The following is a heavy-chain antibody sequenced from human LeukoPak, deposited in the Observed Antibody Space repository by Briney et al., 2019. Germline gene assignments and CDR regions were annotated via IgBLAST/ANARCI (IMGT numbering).Heavy chain of an antibody. J-gene: IGHJ4*02. V-gene: IGHV1-18*03. CDR1: GYTLINYA. CDR3: ARDDPAYDRRGYYYY. D-gene: IGHD3-22*01. Sequence: ASVKVSCKTPGYTLINYAISWVRQAPGQGLEWLGWITGYDANTKYAQKIQGRVTMTIDMSTSTAYMELRSLRSDDMAVYYCARDDPAYDRRGYYYYWGQGSLVTVSS. CDR2: ITGYDANT.